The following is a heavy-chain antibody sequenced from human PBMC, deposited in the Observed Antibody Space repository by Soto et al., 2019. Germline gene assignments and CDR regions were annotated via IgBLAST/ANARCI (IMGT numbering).Heavy chain of an antibody. CDR3: ARGRYGLLDWFDP. J-gene: IGHJ5*02. D-gene: IGHD3-3*01. CDR1: GGSISSGDYY. V-gene: IGHV4-30-4*01. CDR2: IYYSGST. Sequence: SETLSLTCTVSGGSISSGDYYWSWIRQPPGKGLEWIGYIYYSGSTYYNPSLKSRVTISVDTSKNQFSLKLSSVTAADTAVYYCARGRYGLLDWFDPWGQGTLVTVSS.